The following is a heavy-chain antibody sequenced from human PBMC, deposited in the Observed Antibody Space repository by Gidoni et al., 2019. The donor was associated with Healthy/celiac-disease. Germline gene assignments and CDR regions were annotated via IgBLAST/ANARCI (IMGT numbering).Heavy chain of an antibody. Sequence: QVQLVQSGAAVKKPGSSVKVSCKASGGTFSSYAISWVRQAPGQGLEWMGGIIPIFGTANYAQKFQGRVTITADESTSTAYMELSSLRAEDTAVYYCATSTIRVATRSPMDVWGKGTTVTVSS. CDR2: IIPIFGTA. J-gene: IGHJ6*03. D-gene: IGHD1-26*01. CDR1: GGTFSSYA. V-gene: IGHV1-69*01. CDR3: ATSTIRVATRSPMDV.